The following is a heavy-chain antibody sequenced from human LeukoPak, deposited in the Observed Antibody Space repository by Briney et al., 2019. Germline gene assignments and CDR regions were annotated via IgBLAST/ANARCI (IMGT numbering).Heavy chain of an antibody. CDR3: ARSGNTPGIAVA. Sequence: SETLSLTCTVSGYSISSGYYWGWIRQPPGKGLEWIGSIYHSGSTYYNPSLKSRVTISVDTSKNQFSLKLSSVTAADTAVYYCARSGNTPGIAVAWGQGTLVTVSS. J-gene: IGHJ4*02. CDR2: IYHSGST. D-gene: IGHD6-19*01. V-gene: IGHV4-38-2*02. CDR1: GYSISSGYY.